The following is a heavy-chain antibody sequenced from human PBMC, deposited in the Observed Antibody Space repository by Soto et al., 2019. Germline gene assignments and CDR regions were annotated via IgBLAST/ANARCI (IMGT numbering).Heavy chain of an antibody. CDR3: ATTPYYDFWSGFPPFDY. Sequence: GSLRLSCAASGFTFSSYAMSWVRQAPGKGLEWVSAISGSGGSTYYADSVKGRFTISRDNSKNTLYLQMNSLRAEDTAVYYCATTPYYDFWSGFPPFDYWGQGTLVTVSS. J-gene: IGHJ4*02. V-gene: IGHV3-23*01. CDR2: ISGSGGST. CDR1: GFTFSSYA. D-gene: IGHD3-3*01.